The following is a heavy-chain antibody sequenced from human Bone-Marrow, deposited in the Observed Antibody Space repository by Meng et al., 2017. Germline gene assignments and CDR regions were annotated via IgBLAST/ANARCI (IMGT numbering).Heavy chain of an antibody. V-gene: IGHV3-11*04. D-gene: IGHD6-13*01. CDR1: GLTFSDYY. J-gene: IGHJ5*02. CDR3: ARDLIAAAESFGWFDP. Sequence: QVELVESGVGLVKPGGTLRLSCAASGLTFSDYYMSWIRQAPGKVLEWVSYISSSGSTIYYADSVKGRFTISRDNAKNSLYLQMNSLRAEDTAVYYCARDLIAAAESFGWFDPWGQGTLVTVSS. CDR2: ISSSGSTI.